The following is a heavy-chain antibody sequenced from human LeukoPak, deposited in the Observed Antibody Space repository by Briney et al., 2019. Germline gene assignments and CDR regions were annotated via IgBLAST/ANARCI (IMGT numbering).Heavy chain of an antibody. D-gene: IGHD6-13*01. V-gene: IGHV4-59*01. CDR3: ARAAAGTHYFDY. J-gene: IGHJ4*02. Sequence: ASETLSLTCTVSGGSISSYYWSWIRQPPGKGLEWIGYTYYSGSTNYNPSPKSRVTISVDTSKNQFSLKLSSVTAADTAVYYCARAAAGTHYFDYWGQGTLVTVSS. CDR2: TYYSGST. CDR1: GGSISSYY.